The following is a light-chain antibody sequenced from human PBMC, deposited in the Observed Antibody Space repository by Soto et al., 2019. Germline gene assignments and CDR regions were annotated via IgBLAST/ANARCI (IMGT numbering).Light chain of an antibody. CDR2: EVT. CDR3: TSYSTSSPVL. CDR1: SSDVGAYNY. J-gene: IGLJ2*01. Sequence: QSALTQPDSVSGSLGQSITISCTGTSSDVGAYNYVSWYQQHPDKAPKLLIFEVTNRPSGVSGRFSGSKSGITASLSISGLKPEDDADYYCTSYSTSSPVLFGGGTKLTV. V-gene: IGLV2-14*01.